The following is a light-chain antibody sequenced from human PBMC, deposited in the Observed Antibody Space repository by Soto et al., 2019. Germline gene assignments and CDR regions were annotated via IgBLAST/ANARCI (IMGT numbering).Light chain of an antibody. Sequence: EIVMTQSPATLSVTPGERATLSCRASQSLRTNLAWYQQRPGQAPRLLIYFASTRATGVPARFSGSGSGTEFTLTISSLQSEDSAVYYCQQYNIWPPLTFGGGTKVEIK. J-gene: IGKJ4*01. V-gene: IGKV3-15*01. CDR2: FAS. CDR1: QSLRTN. CDR3: QQYNIWPPLT.